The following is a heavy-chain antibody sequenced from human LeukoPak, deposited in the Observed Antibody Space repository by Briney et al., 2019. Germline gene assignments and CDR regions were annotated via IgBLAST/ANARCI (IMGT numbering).Heavy chain of an antibody. D-gene: IGHD6-19*01. CDR3: AKAPTDSSGWYEEHFQH. Sequence: GGSLRLSCAASGFTFSSYWMSWVRQAPGKGLEWVANIKQDGSEKYYVDSVKGRFTISRDNSKNTLYLQMNSLRAEDTAVYYCAKAPTDSSGWYEEHFQHWGQGTLVTVSS. CDR1: GFTFSSYW. V-gene: IGHV3-7*01. CDR2: IKQDGSEK. J-gene: IGHJ1*01.